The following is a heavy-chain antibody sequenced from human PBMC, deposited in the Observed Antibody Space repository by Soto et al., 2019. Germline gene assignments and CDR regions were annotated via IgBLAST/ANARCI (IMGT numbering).Heavy chain of an antibody. Sequence: SETLSLTCAVSGGSISSSNWWSWVRQPPGKGLEWIGEIYHSGSTNYNPSLKSRVTISVDKSKNQFSLKLSPVTAADTAVYYCARLRTTIFGVAPPYYYYGMDVWGQGTTVTVSS. J-gene: IGHJ6*02. D-gene: IGHD3-3*01. CDR3: ARLRTTIFGVAPPYYYYGMDV. CDR2: IYHSGST. CDR1: GGSISSSNW. V-gene: IGHV4-4*02.